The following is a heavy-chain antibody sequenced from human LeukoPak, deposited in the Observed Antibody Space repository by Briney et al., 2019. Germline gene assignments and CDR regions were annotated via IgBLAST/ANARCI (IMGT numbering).Heavy chain of an antibody. D-gene: IGHD6-13*01. V-gene: IGHV3-15*01. CDR1: GFTFSNAW. J-gene: IGHJ4*02. CDR3: TIGYSSSWCFDY. Sequence: GGSLRLSCAASGFTFSNAWMSWVRQAPGKGLEWVGRIKSKTDGGTTDYAAPVKGRFTISRDDSKNTLYMQMNSLKTEDTAVYYCTIGYSSSWCFDYWGQGTLVTVSS. CDR2: IKSKTDGGTT.